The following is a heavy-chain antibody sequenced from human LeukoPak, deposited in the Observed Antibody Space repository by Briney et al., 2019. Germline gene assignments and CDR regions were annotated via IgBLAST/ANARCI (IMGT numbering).Heavy chain of an antibody. Sequence: GASVKVSCKASGYTFTSYYMHWVRQAPGQGLEWMGIINPSGGSTSYAQKFQGRVTITRDTSTSTVYMELSSLRSEDTAVYYCARGWVYSGYDLKAFDPWGQGTLVTVSS. CDR1: GYTFTSYY. D-gene: IGHD5-12*01. CDR3: ARGWVYSGYDLKAFDP. CDR2: INPSGGST. J-gene: IGHJ5*02. V-gene: IGHV1-46*01.